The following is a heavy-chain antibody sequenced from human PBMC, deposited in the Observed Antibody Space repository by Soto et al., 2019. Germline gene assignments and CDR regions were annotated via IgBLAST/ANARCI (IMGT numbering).Heavy chain of an antibody. V-gene: IGHV6-1*01. CDR1: WDSVSSNSAA. J-gene: IGHJ4*02. CDR3: ARDRLGDGYNDY. CDR2: TYYRSKWYN. Sequence: SQTLSLTCAISWDSVSSNSAAWSWIRQSPSRGLEWLGRTYYRSKWYNNYAVSVKSRITINPDTSKNQFSLQLNSVTPGDTAVYYCARDRLGDGYNDYWGQGTLVTVSS. D-gene: IGHD5-12*01.